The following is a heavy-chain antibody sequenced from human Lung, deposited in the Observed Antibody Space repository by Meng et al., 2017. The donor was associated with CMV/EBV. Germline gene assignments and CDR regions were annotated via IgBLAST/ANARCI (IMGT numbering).Heavy chain of an antibody. D-gene: IGHD3-10*01. CDR2: IPHRGSS. V-gene: IGHV4-4*02. CDR1: GDSITNHNW. CDR3: LRRSGGSV. Sequence: VPWRESGPALVKPSETLSLTCAVSGDSITNHNWWAWVRQPPGKGLEWIGEIPHRGSSAYNPSLKSRVSMSIDKSKNQFSLKLTSVTAADTAVYHCLRRSGGSVWGQGTLVTVSS. J-gene: IGHJ1*01.